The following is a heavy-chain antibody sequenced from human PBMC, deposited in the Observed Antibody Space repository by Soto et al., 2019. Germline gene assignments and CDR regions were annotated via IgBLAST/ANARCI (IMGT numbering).Heavy chain of an antibody. Sequence: SETLSLTCRVAGAALNSGNYYWGWIHQVPGKGLEWIGHIYVTGAVDYNPSLRDRITISQDTSKNQFSLKLSSVTAADTAVYYCARDLNILDQGPYYGMDVWGQGTTVTVSS. V-gene: IGHV4-30-4*08. CDR1: GAALNSGNYY. D-gene: IGHD3-3*01. CDR3: ARDLNILDQGPYYGMDV. J-gene: IGHJ6*02. CDR2: IYVTGAV.